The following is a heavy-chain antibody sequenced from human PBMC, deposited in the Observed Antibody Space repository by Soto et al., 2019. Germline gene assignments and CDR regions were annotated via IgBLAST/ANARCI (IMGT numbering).Heavy chain of an antibody. CDR3: AKEKATTTCFDF. D-gene: IGHD1-1*01. V-gene: IGHV3-23*01. Sequence: GGSLRLSCVASGFTFSSNVMSWVRQAPGKGLEWVSAISGSRSNTYYTDSVKGRFTISRDNSQNTLYLQMNSLRAEDTAVYYCAKEKATTTCFDFWGQGTLVTVSS. CDR2: ISGSRSNT. CDR1: GFTFSSNV. J-gene: IGHJ4*02.